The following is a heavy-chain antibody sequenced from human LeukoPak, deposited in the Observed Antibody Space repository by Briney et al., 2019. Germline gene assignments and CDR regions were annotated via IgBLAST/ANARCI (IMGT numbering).Heavy chain of an antibody. J-gene: IGHJ4*02. CDR3: APDLRGSEWSVDY. Sequence: GGSLRLSCAASGFTFPTYAMSWVRQAPGKGLEWVSVISNSGSSTWYADSVKGRFTISRDNSKNTLSLQMDSLRAEDSAVYYCAPDLRGSEWSVDYWGQGTLVTVSS. CDR2: ISNSGSST. D-gene: IGHD3-3*01. CDR1: GFTFPTYA. V-gene: IGHV3-23*01.